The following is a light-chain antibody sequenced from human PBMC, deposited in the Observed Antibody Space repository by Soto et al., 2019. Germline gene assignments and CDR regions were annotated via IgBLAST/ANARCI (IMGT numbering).Light chain of an antibody. Sequence: PGERATLSCRASQSVSSNYLAWYQQKPGQAPRLLIYGASIRATGIPDRFSGSGSGTDFTLTISRLEPEDFAVYFCQHYGRSPGTFVQGTKVDIK. CDR1: QSVSSNY. V-gene: IGKV3-20*01. CDR2: GAS. J-gene: IGKJ1*01. CDR3: QHYGRSPGT.